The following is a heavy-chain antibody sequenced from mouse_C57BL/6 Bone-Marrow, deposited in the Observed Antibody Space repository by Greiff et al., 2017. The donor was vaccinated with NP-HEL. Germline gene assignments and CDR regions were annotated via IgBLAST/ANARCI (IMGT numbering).Heavy chain of an antibody. V-gene: IGHV1-26*01. Sequence: EVQLQPSGPELVQPGASVQISCKASGYTFTDYYMNWVQQSHGKSLEWIGDINPNNGGTSYHQKFKGKATLTVDKSSSTAYMELRSLTSEDSAVYYCARSAYYSNYVGYYCDYWGQGTTLTVSS. CDR2: INPNNGGT. CDR3: ARSAYYSNYVGYYCDY. J-gene: IGHJ2*01. D-gene: IGHD2-5*01. CDR1: GYTFTDYY.